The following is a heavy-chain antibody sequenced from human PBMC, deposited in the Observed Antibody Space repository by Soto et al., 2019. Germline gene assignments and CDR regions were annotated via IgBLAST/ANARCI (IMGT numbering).Heavy chain of an antibody. V-gene: IGHV2-5*02. CDR2: IYWDDDK. CDR1: GFSLSTSGVG. Sequence: QITLKESGPPLVKPTQTLTLTCTFSGFSLSTSGVGVGWIRQPPGKALEWLALIYWDDDKRYSPSLKSRLTITKDTSKNQVVLTMTNMDPVDTATYYCAHSRVDVVVVAASRWYFDLWGRGTLVTVSS. D-gene: IGHD2-15*01. J-gene: IGHJ2*01. CDR3: AHSRVDVVVVAASRWYFDL.